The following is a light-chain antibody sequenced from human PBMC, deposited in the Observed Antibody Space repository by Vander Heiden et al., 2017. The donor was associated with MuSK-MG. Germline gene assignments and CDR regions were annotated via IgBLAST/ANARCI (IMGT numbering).Light chain of an antibody. Sequence: SDLTQPRAVSGSPGQSVTISCPGTSRGVWAYNSVSRYQQHPGKAPKLKIYDVTQRPSGVPDRFSGSKSANTASLTISGLQAEDEADYYCCSFSGTYNVFGSGTKVTVL. J-gene: IGLJ1*01. CDR2: DVT. CDR3: CSFSGTYNV. V-gene: IGLV2-11*01. CDR1: SRGVWAYNS.